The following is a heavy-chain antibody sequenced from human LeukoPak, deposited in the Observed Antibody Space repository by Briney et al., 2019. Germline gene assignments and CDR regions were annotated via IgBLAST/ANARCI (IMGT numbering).Heavy chain of an antibody. CDR2: ISGRDGST. V-gene: IGHV3-23*01. CDR1: GFTFSSYA. J-gene: IGHJ4*02. Sequence: GGSLRLSCAASGFTFSSYAMSWVRQAPGKGLERVSVISGRDGSTYYADSVKGRFTISRDNSKNTLCLQMSNLRAEDTAVYYCAKESGISWGYFDYWGQGTLVTVSS. CDR3: AKESGISWGYFDY. D-gene: IGHD6-6*01.